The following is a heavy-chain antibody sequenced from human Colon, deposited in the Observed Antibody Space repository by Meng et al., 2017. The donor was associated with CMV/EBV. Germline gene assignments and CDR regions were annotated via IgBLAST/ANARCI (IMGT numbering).Heavy chain of an antibody. CDR3: ARAFWSGYYPDY. CDR2: INAKSGGT. D-gene: IGHD3-3*01. J-gene: IGHJ4*02. Sequence: CKSSGYSFSDYDMHWVRQAPGQGLEWMGWINAKSGGTNYAQKFQGRVTLTTDTSIGTAYMDLSGLSSDDTAVYYCARAFWSGYYPDYWGQGTLVTVSS. V-gene: IGHV1-2*02. CDR1: GYSFSDYD.